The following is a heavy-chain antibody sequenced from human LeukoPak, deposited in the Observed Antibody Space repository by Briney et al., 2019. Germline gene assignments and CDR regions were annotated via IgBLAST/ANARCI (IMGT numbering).Heavy chain of an antibody. Sequence: GGSLRLSCAASGFTFNGYWMSWVRQAPGKGLEWVANIKYDGSEKYYVDSVKGRFTISRDNTKNSLSLEMNSLRAEDTAVYYCARDSRNNGYYWGRGTVVTVSS. CDR2: IKYDGSEK. CDR1: GFTFNGYW. CDR3: ARDSRNNGYY. J-gene: IGHJ4*02. D-gene: IGHD1/OR15-1a*01. V-gene: IGHV3-7*01.